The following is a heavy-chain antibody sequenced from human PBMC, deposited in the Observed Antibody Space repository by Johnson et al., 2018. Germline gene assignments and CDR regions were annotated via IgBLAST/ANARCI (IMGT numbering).Heavy chain of an antibody. CDR3: VRYYGSSGYWHDAFDM. Sequence: VQLVESGGDLIQPGGSLRLSCAASGFTVSSNYMSWVRQAPGKGLEWISVIYRGGGTYYADSVKGRFTISRDNSKNSVFLQMHRLSAEDTAVYYCVRYYGSSGYWHDAFDMWGQGTMVTVSS. J-gene: IGHJ3*02. D-gene: IGHD3-22*01. CDR2: IYRGGGT. CDR1: GFTVSSNY. V-gene: IGHV3-53*01.